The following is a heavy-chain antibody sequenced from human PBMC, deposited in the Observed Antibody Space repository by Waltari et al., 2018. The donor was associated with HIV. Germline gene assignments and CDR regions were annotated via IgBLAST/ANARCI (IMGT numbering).Heavy chain of an antibody. Sequence: QVQLQQWGAGLLKPSATLSLTCAVYGGSFSDYSWSWIPQPPGKGLEWIGEINHSGSTNYTPSLKSRVTISVNTSKNQFSLKLSSVTAADTAVYYCASQYCSTTSCDTRFDYWGQGTLVTVSS. CDR3: ASQYCSTTSCDTRFDY. CDR2: INHSGST. D-gene: IGHD2-2*02. CDR1: GGSFSDYS. J-gene: IGHJ4*02. V-gene: IGHV4-34*01.